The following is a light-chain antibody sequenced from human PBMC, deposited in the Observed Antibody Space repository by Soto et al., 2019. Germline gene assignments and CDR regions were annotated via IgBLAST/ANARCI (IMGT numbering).Light chain of an antibody. CDR1: QSVNNN. J-gene: IGKJ2*01. V-gene: IGKV3-15*01. CDR2: GAA. Sequence: EIILTQPPASLYVSPGERATLSCRASQSVNNNLAWYQQKPGQAPRLLIYGAATRATGIPGRFRGSGSGTEFTLTITSLQSEDFAVYFCQQYNNLPPDTCGQGTKLEIK. CDR3: QQYNNLPPDT.